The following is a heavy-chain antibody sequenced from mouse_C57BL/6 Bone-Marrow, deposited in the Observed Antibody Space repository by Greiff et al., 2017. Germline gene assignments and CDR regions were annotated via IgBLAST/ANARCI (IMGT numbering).Heavy chain of an antibody. CDR2: ISDVGSYT. J-gene: IGHJ2*01. V-gene: IGHV5-4*03. CDR3: ARIVYYYGSCFDY. CDR1: GFSFSSYA. Sequence: EVMLVESGGGLVKPGGSLSLSCAASGFSFSSYALSCVRQTPEKRLKWVATISDVGSYTYYPTNVKGRFTISRDNAKNNLYLQMSHLKYEETTMYCCARIVYYYGSCFDYWGQGTTLTVSS. D-gene: IGHD1-1*01.